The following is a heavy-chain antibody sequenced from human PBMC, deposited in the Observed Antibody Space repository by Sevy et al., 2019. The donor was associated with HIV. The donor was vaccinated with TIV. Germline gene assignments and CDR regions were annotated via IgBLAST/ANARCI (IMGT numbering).Heavy chain of an antibody. D-gene: IGHD3-10*01. J-gene: IGHJ4*02. CDR2: IYYSGST. CDR1: GGSISSYY. V-gene: IGHV4-59*13. CDR3: ARARYYYGSVYFDY. Sequence: SETLSLTCTVSGGSISSYYWSWIRQPPGKGLEWIGYIYYSGSTNYNPTLKSRVTRSVDTSKNQFSLKLSSVTAADTAVYYCARARYYYGSVYFDYWGQGTLVTVSS.